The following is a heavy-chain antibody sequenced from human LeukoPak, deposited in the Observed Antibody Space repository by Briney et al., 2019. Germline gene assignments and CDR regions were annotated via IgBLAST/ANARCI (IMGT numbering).Heavy chain of an antibody. Sequence: GGSLRLSCAASGFTFSNYAMSWVRQAPGKGLEWVSSISGGGGSIYYADSVKGRFTISRDNAKNSLYLQMNSLRAEDTALYYCAKGTRYEPDSGSHWWGQGILVTVSS. D-gene: IGHD1-26*01. CDR3: AKGTRYEPDSGSHW. CDR1: GFTFSNYA. CDR2: ISGGGGSI. J-gene: IGHJ4*02. V-gene: IGHV3-23*01.